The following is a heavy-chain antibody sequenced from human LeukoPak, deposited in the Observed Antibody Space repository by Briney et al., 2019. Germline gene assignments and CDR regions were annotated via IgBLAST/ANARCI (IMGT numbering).Heavy chain of an antibody. J-gene: IGHJ6*04. D-gene: IGHD3-10*02. CDR1: GFTFKDYG. CDR3: AELGITMIGGV. Sequence: CLRLSCAASGFTFKDYGINWVCQAPGKGLEWVSYISSSGSTIYYADSVKGRFTISRDNAKSSLYLQMNGLRAEDTAVYYCAELGITMIGGVWGKGTTVTISS. V-gene: IGHV3-48*03. CDR2: ISSSGSTI.